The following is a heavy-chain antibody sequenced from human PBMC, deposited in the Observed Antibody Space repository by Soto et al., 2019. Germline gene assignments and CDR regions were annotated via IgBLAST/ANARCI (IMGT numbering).Heavy chain of an antibody. Sequence: QVQLVQSGAEVKKPGASVKVSCKASGYTFTSYGISWVRQAPGQGLEWMGWISAYNGNTNYAQKLQGRVTMTTDTSTSTAYMELRGMRSDDTAVYYCARVLGSSGYRKKDAFDIWGQGTMVTVSS. CDR3: ARVLGSSGYRKKDAFDI. V-gene: IGHV1-18*04. D-gene: IGHD3-22*01. CDR1: GYTFTSYG. J-gene: IGHJ3*02. CDR2: ISAYNGNT.